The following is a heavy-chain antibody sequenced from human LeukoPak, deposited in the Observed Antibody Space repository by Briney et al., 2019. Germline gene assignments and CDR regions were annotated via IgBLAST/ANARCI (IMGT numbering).Heavy chain of an antibody. D-gene: IGHD3-9*01. CDR3: GRGRGVRTGYASGDYDF. CDR2: IFYTGVT. CDR1: DFSISRGFY. J-gene: IGHJ4*02. V-gene: IGHV4-38-2*01. Sequence: SETLSLTCAVSDFSISRGFYWAWIRQSPGKGLEWIGIIFYTGVTYYNPSLKSRVTLSVDTSKNQFSLNVASVTAADTAVYYCGRGRGVRTGYASGDYDFWGQGILVTVSS.